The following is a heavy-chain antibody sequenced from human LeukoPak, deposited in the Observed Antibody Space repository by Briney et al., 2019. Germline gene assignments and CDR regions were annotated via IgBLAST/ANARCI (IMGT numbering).Heavy chain of an antibody. D-gene: IGHD6-19*01. V-gene: IGHV3-23*01. CDR3: AKTTVGYSSGRYPGWPADC. CDR1: GLTFSNYA. CDR2: ISGGGGST. Sequence: GGSLRLSCAASGLTFSNYAMTWVRQAPGKGLEWVSGISGGGGSTYYADSVKGRFTISRDNSKNTVYLQMNSLTADDTAVYYCAKTTVGYSSGRYPGWPADCWGQGTLVTVSP. J-gene: IGHJ4*02.